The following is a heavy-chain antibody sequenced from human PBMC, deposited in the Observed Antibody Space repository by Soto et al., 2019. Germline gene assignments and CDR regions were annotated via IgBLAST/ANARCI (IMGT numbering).Heavy chain of an antibody. CDR3: AKGGRTWYGFDS. CDR2: ISDNGVIT. CDR1: GFTFSSYG. D-gene: IGHD6-13*01. J-gene: IGHJ4*02. Sequence: LRLSCAGSGFTFSSYGMGWVRQSPCKVLEWVSGISDNGVITNYADSVKGRFTISKDNSRSTGYLQMNSLRVEDTAVYFCAKGGRTWYGFDSWGQGTLVTVSS. V-gene: IGHV3-23*01.